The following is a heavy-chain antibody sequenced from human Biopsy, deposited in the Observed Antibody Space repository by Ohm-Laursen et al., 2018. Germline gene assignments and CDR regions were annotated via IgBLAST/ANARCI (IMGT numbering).Heavy chain of an antibody. CDR1: GGSFTGHY. CDR2: ISYTGYT. D-gene: IGHD4-23*01. Sequence: SDTLSLTCTFSGGSFTGHYWSWSRQPPGKGLEWIGHISYTGYTSYNASLRSRVTISVDTSRNHFSLRLSSLTAADTAVYYCARGSNDFGGLYFHRWGQGTLLTVSS. V-gene: IGHV4-59*11. J-gene: IGHJ4*02. CDR3: ARGSNDFGGLYFHR.